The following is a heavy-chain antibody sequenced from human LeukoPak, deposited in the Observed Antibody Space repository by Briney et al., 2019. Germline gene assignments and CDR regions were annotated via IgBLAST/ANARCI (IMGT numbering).Heavy chain of an antibody. CDR2: IYYSGST. J-gene: IGHJ4*02. CDR1: GGSISSSSYY. CDR3: ARVRGSRRLPEPPHIDY. V-gene: IGHV4-39*07. D-gene: IGHD2-15*01. Sequence: PSETLSLTCTVSGGSISSSSYYWGWIRQPPGKGLEWIGSIYYSGSTYYNPSLKSRVTISVDTSKNQFSLKLSSVTAADTAVYYCARVRGSRRLPEPPHIDYWGQGTLVTVSS.